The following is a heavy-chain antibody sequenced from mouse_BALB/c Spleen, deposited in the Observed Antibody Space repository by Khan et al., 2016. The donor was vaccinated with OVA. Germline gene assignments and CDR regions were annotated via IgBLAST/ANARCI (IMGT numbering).Heavy chain of an antibody. CDR3: AREWAAWFPY. CDR1: GYTFTDYY. Sequence: QVQLKQSRAELARPGASVNLSCKASGYTFTDYYINWMRQRTGQGLEWIGEIYPGSANIYYNEKFKGKATLTADKSSSTVYMQLSSLTSEDSAVYFCAREWAAWFPYWGQGTLVTVSA. V-gene: IGHV1-77*01. CDR2: IYPGSANI. J-gene: IGHJ3*01.